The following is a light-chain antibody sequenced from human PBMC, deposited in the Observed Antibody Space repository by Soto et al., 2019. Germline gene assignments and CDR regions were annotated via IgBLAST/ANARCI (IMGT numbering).Light chain of an antibody. V-gene: IGKV3-15*01. Sequence: EIVMTQSPATLSVSPGDRATLSCRASQSVNSNLAWYQQKPGQAPRLVIYGASARATGIPARFSGSGSGTEFTLIISSLQSEDFAVYYCQQYKNFWTFGQGTKVEIK. CDR2: GAS. J-gene: IGKJ1*01. CDR1: QSVNSN. CDR3: QQYKNFWT.